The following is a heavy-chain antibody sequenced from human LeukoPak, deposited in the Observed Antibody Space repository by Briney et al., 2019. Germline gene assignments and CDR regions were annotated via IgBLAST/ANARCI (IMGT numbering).Heavy chain of an antibody. CDR2: ISGSGGST. CDR1: GFTFSNYA. Sequence: GGSLRLSCAASGFTFSNYAMSWVRQAPGKGLEWVSAISGSGGSTYYADSVKGRFTISRDNSKNTLYLQMNSLRAEDTAVYYCAKLGGDRSSSWYYFDYWGQGTLVTVSS. CDR3: AKLGGDRSSSWYYFDY. D-gene: IGHD6-13*01. V-gene: IGHV3-23*01. J-gene: IGHJ4*02.